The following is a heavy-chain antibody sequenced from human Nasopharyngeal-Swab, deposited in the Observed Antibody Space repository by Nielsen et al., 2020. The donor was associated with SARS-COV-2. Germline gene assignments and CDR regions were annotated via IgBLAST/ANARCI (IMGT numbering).Heavy chain of an antibody. D-gene: IGHD6-6*01. CDR2: IYSGGST. CDR3: ARDDVAARDYDYYYGMDV. Sequence: WIPQPPGKGLEWVSVIYSGGSTYYADSVKGRFTISRDNSKNTLYLQMNGLRAEDTAVYYCARDDVAARDYDYYYGMDVWGQGTTVTVSS. J-gene: IGHJ6*02. V-gene: IGHV3-53*01.